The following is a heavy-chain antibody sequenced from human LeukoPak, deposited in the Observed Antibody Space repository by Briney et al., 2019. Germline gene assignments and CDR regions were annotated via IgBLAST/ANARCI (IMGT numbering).Heavy chain of an antibody. J-gene: IGHJ4*02. CDR3: ATSNDAKIAPFDH. CDR2: INTKGET. D-gene: IGHD2-21*01. V-gene: IGHV4-4*09. Sequence: SETLSLTCTVSGVSMSAYQWSWVRQSPEKGLEWIGCINTKGETSYNPSLKSRVTTSVDTSKSQFSLRLTSVTAADTAVYYCATSNDAKIAPFDHWGQGALVTVSS. CDR1: GVSMSAYQ.